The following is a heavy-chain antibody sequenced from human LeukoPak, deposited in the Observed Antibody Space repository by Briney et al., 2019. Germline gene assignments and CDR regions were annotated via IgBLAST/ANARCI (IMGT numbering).Heavy chain of an antibody. D-gene: IGHD6-6*01. CDR1: GFTFSSYG. Sequence: PGGSLRLSCAASGFTFSSYGMHWVRQAPGKGLEWVAFIRYDGSNKYYADSVKGRFTISRDNSKNTLYLQMNSLRAEDTAVYYCAKDKYSSSAPDYWGQGTLVTVSS. J-gene: IGHJ4*02. CDR2: IRYDGSNK. V-gene: IGHV3-30*02. CDR3: AKDKYSSSAPDY.